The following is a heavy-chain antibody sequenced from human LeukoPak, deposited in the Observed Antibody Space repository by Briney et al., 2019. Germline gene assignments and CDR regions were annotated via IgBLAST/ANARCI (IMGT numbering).Heavy chain of an antibody. CDR2: ITLTGSRT. Sequence: GGSLRLSCAASGFSFSSYAMSWVRHAPGKGLEWVATITLTGSRTYFPDSVKGRFTLSRDNSKSMLYLQMNSLRAEDTALYYCAKGKAEAYPYNFDNWGQGILVTVSS. CDR1: GFSFSSYA. V-gene: IGHV3-23*01. CDR3: AKGKAEAYPYNFDN. J-gene: IGHJ4*02. D-gene: IGHD1-1*01.